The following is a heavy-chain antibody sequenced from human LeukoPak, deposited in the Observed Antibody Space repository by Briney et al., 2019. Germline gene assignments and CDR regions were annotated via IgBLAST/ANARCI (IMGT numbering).Heavy chain of an antibody. J-gene: IGHJ5*02. Sequence: GASVKVSCKASGYTFTSYDINWVRQATGQGLEWMGWMNPNSGNTGYAQKFQGRVTMTRNTSISTAYVELSSLRSDDTAVYYCARDRNTMVRGVHNWFDPWGQGTLVTVSS. V-gene: IGHV1-8*01. CDR2: MNPNSGNT. D-gene: IGHD3-10*01. CDR1: GYTFTSYD. CDR3: ARDRNTMVRGVHNWFDP.